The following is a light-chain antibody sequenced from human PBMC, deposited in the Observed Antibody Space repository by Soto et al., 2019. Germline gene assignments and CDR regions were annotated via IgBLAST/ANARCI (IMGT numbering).Light chain of an antibody. V-gene: IGLV2-14*01. CDR2: EVS. J-gene: IGLJ2*01. CDR3: QSYDSDFVV. Sequence: QSALTQPASVSGSPGQSITISCTGTSSDVGAYNFVSWYQQFPGKAPKLMIYEVSNRPSGVSDRFSGSKSGNTASLIISGLRAEDEADYYCQSYDSDFVVFGGGTKVTVL. CDR1: SSDVGAYNF.